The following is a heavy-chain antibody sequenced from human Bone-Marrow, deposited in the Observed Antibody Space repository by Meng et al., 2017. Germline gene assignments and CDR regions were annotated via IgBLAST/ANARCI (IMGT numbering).Heavy chain of an antibody. CDR3: AKDRLLTWRAKYDY. CDR1: GFTFSSYA. J-gene: IGHJ4*02. Sequence: GESLKISCAASGFTFSSYAMSWVRQAPGKGLEWVSAISGSGGSTYYADSVKGRFTISRDNSKNTLYLQMNGLRAEDTAVYYCAKDRLLTWRAKYDYWGQGTLVTVSS. V-gene: IGHV3-23*01. CDR2: ISGSGGST. D-gene: IGHD3-3*01.